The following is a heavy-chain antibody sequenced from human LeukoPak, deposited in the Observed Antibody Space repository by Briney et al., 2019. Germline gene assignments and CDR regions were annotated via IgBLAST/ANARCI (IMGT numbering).Heavy chain of an antibody. J-gene: IGHJ4*01. V-gene: IGHV3-11*04. CDR3: VITAGPPTDH. D-gene: IGHD1-14*01. CDR1: GITFSDYY. Sequence: GGSPRLSCTASGITFSDYYMNWIRQAPGKGLEWLSFISRGGSPIYYADSVEGRFTISRDNAKNSLYLQMNSLRVEDTAMYYCVITAGPPTDHWGQGALVTVSS. CDR2: ISRGGSPI.